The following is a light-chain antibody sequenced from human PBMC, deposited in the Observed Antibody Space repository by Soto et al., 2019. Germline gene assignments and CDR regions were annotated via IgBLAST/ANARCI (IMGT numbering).Light chain of an antibody. J-gene: IGKJ5*01. V-gene: IGKV3-15*01. CDR2: GAS. CDR1: QSVNSN. Sequence: EIVMTQSPATLSVSPGERATLSCRASQSVNSNLAWYQQKPGQAPRLLIYGASSRATGIPARFSGSGSGTEFTLTISSLQSEDFAVYYRQQYNNWPITFGQGTRLEIK. CDR3: QQYNNWPIT.